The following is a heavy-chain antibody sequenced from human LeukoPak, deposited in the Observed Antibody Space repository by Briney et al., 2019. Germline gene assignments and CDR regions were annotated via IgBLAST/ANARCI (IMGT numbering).Heavy chain of an antibody. CDR1: GFTFSSYG. CDR2: ISYDGSNK. D-gene: IGHD3-10*01. J-gene: IGHJ4*02. Sequence: GGSLRLSCAASGFTFSSYGMHWVRKAPGKGLEWVAVISYDGSNKYYADSVKGRFTISRDNSKNTLYLQMNSLRAEDTAVYYCAKEGDYYGSGKGGFDYWGQGTLVTVSS. V-gene: IGHV3-30*18. CDR3: AKEGDYYGSGKGGFDY.